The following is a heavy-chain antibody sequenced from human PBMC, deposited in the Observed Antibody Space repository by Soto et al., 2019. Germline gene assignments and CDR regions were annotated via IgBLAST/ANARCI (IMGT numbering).Heavy chain of an antibody. V-gene: IGHV3-66*04. CDR1: GVTVSSNY. CDR3: ARHGYNYGGGYFDY. J-gene: IGHJ4*02. D-gene: IGHD5-18*01. Sequence: EVQLVESGGGLVQPGGSLRLSCAASGVTVSSNYMSWVRQAPGKGLEWVSVIYSGGSTYYADFVKGRFTISRDNYMKTLYLQMNSLRAEDRAVYYCARHGYNYGGGYFDYWGQGTLVTVSS. CDR2: IYSGGST.